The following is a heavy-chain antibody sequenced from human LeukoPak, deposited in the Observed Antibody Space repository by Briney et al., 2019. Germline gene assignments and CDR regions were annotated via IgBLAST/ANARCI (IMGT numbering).Heavy chain of an antibody. CDR2: ISAGADVI. D-gene: IGHD4-11*01. Sequence: GGSLRLSCEAAGFSFRDYPMGWVRRASGKRLEWVSGISAGADVIFYADPVKGRFTISRDNSKNAVYLQMNSLRVEDTALYYCAIHDYLAVWGQGTLVTVSS. J-gene: IGHJ4*02. CDR1: GFSFRDYP. CDR3: AIHDYLAV. V-gene: IGHV3-23*01.